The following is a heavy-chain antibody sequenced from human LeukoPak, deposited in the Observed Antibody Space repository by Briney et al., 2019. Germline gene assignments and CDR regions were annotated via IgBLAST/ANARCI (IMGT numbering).Heavy chain of an antibody. Sequence: GGSLRLSCAASGFTFSSYSMNWVRQAPGKGLEWVSSISSSSSYIYYADSVKGRFTISRDNAKNSLYLQMNSLRAEDTAVYYCARAGSGWYEGIDYWGQGTLVTVSS. J-gene: IGHJ4*02. D-gene: IGHD6-19*01. CDR3: ARAGSGWYEGIDY. CDR2: ISSSSSYI. V-gene: IGHV3-21*01. CDR1: GFTFSSYS.